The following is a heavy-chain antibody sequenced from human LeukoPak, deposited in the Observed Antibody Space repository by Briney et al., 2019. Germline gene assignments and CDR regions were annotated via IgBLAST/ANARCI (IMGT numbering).Heavy chain of an antibody. D-gene: IGHD3-10*01. CDR1: GVSISSGSKY. CDR3: ARSDGYGLVGI. CDR2: IYSSGST. V-gene: IGHV4-39*07. J-gene: IGHJ3*02. Sequence: SSETLSLTCRVSGVSISSGSKYWGWIRQPPGKTLEWIGSIYSSGSTYYNSSLKSRVIILIDTAKNHFSLNLSSVTAADTAVYYCARSDGYGLVGIWGQGTMVTVSS.